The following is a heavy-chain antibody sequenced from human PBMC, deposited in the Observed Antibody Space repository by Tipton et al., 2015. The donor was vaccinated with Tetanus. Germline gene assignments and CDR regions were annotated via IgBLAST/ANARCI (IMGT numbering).Heavy chain of an antibody. Sequence: QLVQSGAEVKKPGASVKVSCKASGYTFTSYYMHWVRQAPGQGLEWMGIINPSGGSTSYAQKFQGRVTMTRDTSTSTVYMELSSLRSEDTAVYYCARESGREQLAPYYYGMDVWGQGTTVTVPS. CDR1: GYTFTSYY. CDR2: INPSGGST. J-gene: IGHJ6*02. V-gene: IGHV1-46*01. CDR3: ARESGREQLAPYYYGMDV. D-gene: IGHD6-6*01.